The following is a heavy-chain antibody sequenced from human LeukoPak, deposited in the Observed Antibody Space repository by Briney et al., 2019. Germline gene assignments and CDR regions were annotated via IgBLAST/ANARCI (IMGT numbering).Heavy chain of an antibody. D-gene: IGHD3-3*01. V-gene: IGHV3-74*01. CDR2: INGDGGGT. CDR3: ARGFGSRVDY. J-gene: IGHJ4*02. CDR1: GITFNSYA. Sequence: GGSLRLSCAASGITFNSYAMHWVRQAPGKGLVWVSRINGDGGGTTYADSVKGRFTISRDDAKNTLYLQMNSLRAEDTAVYYCARGFGSRVDYWGQGTLVTVSS.